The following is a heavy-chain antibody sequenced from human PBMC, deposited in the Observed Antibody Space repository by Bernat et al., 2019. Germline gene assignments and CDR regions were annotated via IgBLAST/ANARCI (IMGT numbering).Heavy chain of an antibody. CDR2: IYYSGST. Sequence: QVQLQESGPGLVKPSQTLSLTCTVSGGSISSGDYYWSWIRQPPGKGLEWIGYIYYSGSTYYNPSLKSRVTISVDTSKNQFSLKLSSVTAADTAVYYCARARSDCGGDCYSSPLDYWGQGTLVTVSS. V-gene: IGHV4-30-4*01. CDR3: ARARSDCGGDCYSSPLDY. CDR1: GGSISSGDYY. J-gene: IGHJ4*02. D-gene: IGHD2-21*02.